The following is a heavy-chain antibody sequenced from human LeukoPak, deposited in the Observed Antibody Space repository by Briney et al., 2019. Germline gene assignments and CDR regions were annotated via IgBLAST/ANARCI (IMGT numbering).Heavy chain of an antibody. J-gene: IGHJ4*02. V-gene: IGHV4-59*08. D-gene: IGHD3-22*01. CDR3: ARVGVDYYDSSGYKMRGYYFDY. CDR1: GGSISSYY. Sequence: QPSETLSLTCTVSGGSISSYYWSWIRQPPGKGLEWIGYIYYSGSTNYNPSLKSRVTTSVDTSKNQFSLKLSSVTAADTAVYYCARVGVDYYDSSGYKMRGYYFDYWGQGTLVTVSS. CDR2: IYYSGST.